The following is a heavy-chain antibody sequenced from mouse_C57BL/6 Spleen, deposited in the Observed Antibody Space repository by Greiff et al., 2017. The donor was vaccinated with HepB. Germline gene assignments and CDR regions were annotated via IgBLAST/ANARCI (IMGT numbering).Heavy chain of an antibody. Sequence: VQLQQSGAELVRPGASVKMSCKASGYTFTSYTMHWVKQRPGQGLEWIGYINPSSGYTKYNQKFKDKDTLTADKSSSTAYMQLSSLTSEYSAVYYCAQLGPFDYWGQGTTLTVSS. V-gene: IGHV1-4*01. J-gene: IGHJ2*01. CDR3: AQLGPFDY. CDR1: GYTFTSYT. D-gene: IGHD4-1*02. CDR2: INPSSGYT.